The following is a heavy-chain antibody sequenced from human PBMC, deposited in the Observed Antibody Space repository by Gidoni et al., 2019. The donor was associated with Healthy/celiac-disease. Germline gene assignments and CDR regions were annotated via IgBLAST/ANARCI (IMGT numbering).Heavy chain of an antibody. J-gene: IGHJ4*02. Sequence: EVQLLESGGGFVQPGGSLRLSCAASGFPFSSYAMSWVRQAPGKGLEWVSAISGSGGSTYYADSVKGRFTISRDNSKNTLYLQMNSLRAEDTAVYYCAKKSYDFWSGYYYYFDYWGQGTLVTVSS. CDR2: ISGSGGST. CDR3: AKKSYDFWSGYYYYFDY. D-gene: IGHD3-3*01. CDR1: GFPFSSYA. V-gene: IGHV3-23*01.